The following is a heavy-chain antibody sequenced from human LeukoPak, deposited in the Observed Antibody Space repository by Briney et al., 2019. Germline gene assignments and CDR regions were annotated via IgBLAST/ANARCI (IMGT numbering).Heavy chain of an antibody. V-gene: IGHV1-69*05. J-gene: IGHJ4*02. Sequence: SVKVSCKASGGTFSSYAISWVRQAPGQGLEWMGRIVPIFGTANYAQKFQGRVTITTDESTSTAYMELSSLRSEDTAVYYCAKGGRGYNWNDDNYWGQGTLVTVSS. CDR1: GGTFSSYA. CDR3: AKGGRGYNWNDDNY. D-gene: IGHD1-1*01. CDR2: IVPIFGTA.